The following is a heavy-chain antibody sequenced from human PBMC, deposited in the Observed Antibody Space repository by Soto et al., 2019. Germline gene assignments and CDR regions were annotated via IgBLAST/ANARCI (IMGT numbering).Heavy chain of an antibody. J-gene: IGHJ4*02. CDR3: AKGAEGYVVSSLDS. V-gene: IGHV3-23*01. CDR1: EFRFSDFA. D-gene: IGHD5-12*01. Sequence: PGGSLKPSGAASEFRFSDFAMTWVRPAPGRGLEWVSAITGTASSTYYADSVKGRFTISRDNSKNTLYLQINSLRAEDTAIYYCAKGAEGYVVSSLDSWGQGTLVTVSS. CDR2: ITGTASST.